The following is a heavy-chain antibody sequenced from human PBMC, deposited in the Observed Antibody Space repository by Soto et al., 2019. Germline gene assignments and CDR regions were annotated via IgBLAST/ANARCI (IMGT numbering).Heavy chain of an antibody. J-gene: IGHJ6*02. D-gene: IGHD3-10*01. CDR1: GFTFSSYG. CDR3: ARDRVRMDV. Sequence: GGSLRLSCAASGFTFSSYGMNWVRQVPGKGLEWVADIWYDGSKKNYADSLKGRFTISRDNSKNTLYLQMNSLRVEDTALYYCARDRVRMDVWGQGTTVTV. V-gene: IGHV3-33*01. CDR2: IWYDGSKK.